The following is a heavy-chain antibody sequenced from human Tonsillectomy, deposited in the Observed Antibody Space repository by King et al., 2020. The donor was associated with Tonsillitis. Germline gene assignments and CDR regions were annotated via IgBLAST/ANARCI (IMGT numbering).Heavy chain of an antibody. CDR2: IYPGDSDT. CDR3: ARHRAWVDAFDI. CDR1: GDSFTNYW. Sequence: QLVQSGAEVKKPGESLRISCEASGDSFTNYWIGWLRQMPGKGLEWMGIIYPGDSDTMYSPSFQGQVTISADKSINTAYLQWNTLKASDTAMYYCARHRAWVDAFDIWGQGTMVTVSS. J-gene: IGHJ3*02. V-gene: IGHV5-51*01. D-gene: IGHD7-27*01.